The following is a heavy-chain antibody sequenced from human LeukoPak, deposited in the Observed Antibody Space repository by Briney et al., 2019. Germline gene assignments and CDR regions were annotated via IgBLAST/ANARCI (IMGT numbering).Heavy chain of an antibody. V-gene: IGHV3-23*01. J-gene: IGHJ4*02. D-gene: IGHD3-10*01. CDR2: ISPASST. CDR3: AREDYHSSGSYRDFDY. CDR1: GFAFHTSA. Sequence: GGSLRLSCAVSGFAFHTSALIWVRRSPGKGLQWRSAISPASSTYYAGSVRGRFTISRDNSKNTVYLQMNRLRADDTAVYYCAREDYHSSGSYRDFDYWGQGTLVTVSS.